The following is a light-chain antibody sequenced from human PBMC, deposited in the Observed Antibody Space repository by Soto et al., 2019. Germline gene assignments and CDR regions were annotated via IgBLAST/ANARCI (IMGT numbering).Light chain of an antibody. Sequence: EIVMTQSPATLSVSPGERATLSCRASQSVSSNLAWYQQKPGQAPRLLIYGASTRATGIPARFSGSGSGTEFTLTISSLQSEDFPVYYCQQYNNWGTFGQGTKVEI. CDR2: GAS. CDR1: QSVSSN. CDR3: QQYNNWGT. V-gene: IGKV3-15*01. J-gene: IGKJ1*01.